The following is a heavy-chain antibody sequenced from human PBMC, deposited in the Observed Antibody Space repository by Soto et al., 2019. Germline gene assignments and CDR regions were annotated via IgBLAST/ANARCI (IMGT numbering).Heavy chain of an antibody. D-gene: IGHD3-10*01. J-gene: IGHJ6*02. CDR3: ARGQLVWYGDLTPYHRDMDV. Sequence: SETLSLTCAFSGGSFDDFYWSWVRQSPGKGLEWVGEISHDGGTNYSPSLASRVSISVDTSKNQFSLHLRSVTAADTGLYYCARGQLVWYGDLTPYHRDMDVWGQGTTVTVSS. V-gene: IGHV4-34*01. CDR2: ISHDGGT. CDR1: GGSFDDFY.